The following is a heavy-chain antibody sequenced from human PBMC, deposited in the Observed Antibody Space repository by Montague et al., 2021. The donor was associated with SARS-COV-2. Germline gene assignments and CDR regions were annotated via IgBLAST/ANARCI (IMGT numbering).Heavy chain of an antibody. D-gene: IGHD5-24*01. CDR2: IYYRGST. J-gene: IGHJ5*02. CDR3: AREDRWNWFDP. V-gene: IGHV4-59*11. Sequence: SETLSLTCTVSDVPTSAHFWSWIRQPPGKGLEWIGYIYYRGSTNYNPSLETRVTISVDPSKNQFSLKLSSVTAADTAVYYCAREDRWNWFDPWGQGTLVIVSS. CDR1: DVPTSAHF.